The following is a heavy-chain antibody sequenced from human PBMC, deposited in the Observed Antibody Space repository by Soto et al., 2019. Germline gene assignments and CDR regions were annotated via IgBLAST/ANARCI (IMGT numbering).Heavy chain of an antibody. V-gene: IGHV4-4*02. CDR3: ARMIGRSWYSGFDP. CDR2: IYHSGST. Sequence: SETLSLTCAVSGGSISSSNWWRLVREPPGKGLEWIGEIYHSGSTNYNPSLKSRGTISVDKSKNQFSLKLSSVTAEDTAVYYCARMIGRSWYSGFDPWGQGNLVTVSS. J-gene: IGHJ5*02. D-gene: IGHD6-13*01. CDR1: GGSISSSNW.